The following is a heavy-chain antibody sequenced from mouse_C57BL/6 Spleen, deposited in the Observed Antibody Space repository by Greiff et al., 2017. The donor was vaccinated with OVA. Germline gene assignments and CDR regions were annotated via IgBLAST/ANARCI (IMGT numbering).Heavy chain of an antibody. CDR1: GYAFSSYW. Sequence: VKLQESGAELVKPGASVKISCKASGYAFSSYWMNWVKQRPGKGLEWIGQIYPGDGDTNYNGKFKGKATLTADKSSSTAYMQLSSLTSEDSAVYFCARGYYGSSYYFDYWGQGTTLTVSS. D-gene: IGHD1-1*01. V-gene: IGHV1-80*01. J-gene: IGHJ2*01. CDR3: ARGYYGSSYYFDY. CDR2: IYPGDGDT.